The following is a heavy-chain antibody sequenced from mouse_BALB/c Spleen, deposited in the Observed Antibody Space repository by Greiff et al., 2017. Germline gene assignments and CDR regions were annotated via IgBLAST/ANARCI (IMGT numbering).Heavy chain of an antibody. J-gene: IGHJ3*01. CDR1: GFSLSRYS. CDR3: ARNQDDGYLWFAY. V-gene: IGHV2-6-4*01. D-gene: IGHD2-3*01. CDR2: IWGGGST. Sequence: VKLMESGPGLVAPSQSLSITCTVSGFSLSRYSVHWVRQPPGKGLEWLGMIWGGGSTDYNSALKSRLSISKDNSKSQVFLKMNSLQTDDTAMYYCARNQDDGYLWFAYWGQGTLVTVSA.